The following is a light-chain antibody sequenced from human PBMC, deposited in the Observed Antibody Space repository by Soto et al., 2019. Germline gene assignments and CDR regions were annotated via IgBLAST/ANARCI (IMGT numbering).Light chain of an antibody. CDR2: GAS. CDR1: QSVSSSY. J-gene: IGKJ4*01. CDR3: QQYGSSLT. Sequence: EIVLTQSPVTRSLSPGERATLSCMASQSVSSSYLAWYQQKPGQAPRLLIYGASSRATGIPDRFSGSGSGTDFTLTISRLEPEDFAVYYCQQYGSSLTCGGGTKGDIK. V-gene: IGKV3-20*01.